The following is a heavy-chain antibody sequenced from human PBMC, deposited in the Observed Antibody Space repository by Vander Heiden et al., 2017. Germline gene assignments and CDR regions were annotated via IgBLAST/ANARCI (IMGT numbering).Heavy chain of an antibody. J-gene: IGHJ4*02. V-gene: IGHV2-5*01. Sequence: QITLKESGPTLVEPTQTLTLSCTFSGFSLSTRGVGVGWIRQPPGKALECIALIYWNDDKRYSPSLKSRLTIPKDTSKNQGVLTRTNMHTVDTATYYCAHSYISSRYLGVYLDYWGQGTMITVSS. CDR1: GFSLSTRGVG. CDR2: IYWNDDK. CDR3: AHSYISSRYLGVYLDY. D-gene: IGHD6-13*01.